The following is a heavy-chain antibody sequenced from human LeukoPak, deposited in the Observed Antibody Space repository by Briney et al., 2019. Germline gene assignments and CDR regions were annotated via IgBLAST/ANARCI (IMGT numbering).Heavy chain of an antibody. V-gene: IGHV3-48*01. CDR1: GFTFSSYS. Sequence: GGSLRLSCAASGFTFSSYSMNWVRQAPGKGLEWVSYISSSSSTIYYVDSVKGRFTISRDNAKNSLYLQMNSLRAEDTAVYYCARGGDYGGNSREVDYWGQGTLVTVSS. D-gene: IGHD4-23*01. CDR3: ARGGDYGGNSREVDY. J-gene: IGHJ4*02. CDR2: ISSSSSTI.